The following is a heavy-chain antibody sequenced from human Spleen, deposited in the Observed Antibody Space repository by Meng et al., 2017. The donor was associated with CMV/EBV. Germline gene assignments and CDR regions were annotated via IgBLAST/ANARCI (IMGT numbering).Heavy chain of an antibody. CDR2: SNWNGRSK. D-gene: IGHD2-2*02. V-gene: IGHV3-20*04. J-gene: IGHJ5*02. CDR3: ARDREDCSSTSCHIWFDA. CDR1: GFTFDDYA. Sequence: GESLKISCAASGFTFDDYAMSWVRQAPGKGLEWVSGSNWNGRSKGYVDSVKGRFTISRDNAKNSLYLQMNSLGAGDTALYYCARDREDCSSTSCHIWFDAWGQGTLVTVSS.